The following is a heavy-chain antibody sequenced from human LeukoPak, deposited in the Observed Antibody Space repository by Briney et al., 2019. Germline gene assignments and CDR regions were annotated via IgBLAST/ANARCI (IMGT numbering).Heavy chain of an antibody. Sequence: GGSLRLSCAASGFTFSSYSMNWVRQAPGKGLEWVSAISGSGGSTYYADSVKGRFTISRDNSKNTLYLQMNSLRAEDTAVYYCAKLAYCGGDCYSGLYYYYGMDVWGQGTTVTVSS. D-gene: IGHD2-21*02. CDR2: ISGSGGST. V-gene: IGHV3-23*01. CDR1: GFTFSSYS. CDR3: AKLAYCGGDCYSGLYYYYGMDV. J-gene: IGHJ6*02.